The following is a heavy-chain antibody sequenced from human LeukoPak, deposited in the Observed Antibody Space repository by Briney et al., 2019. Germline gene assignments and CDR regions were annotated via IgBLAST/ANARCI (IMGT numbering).Heavy chain of an antibody. D-gene: IGHD6-13*01. CDR2: IYHSGST. V-gene: IGHV4-4*02. J-gene: IGHJ5*02. Sequence: PSETLSLTCAVSGGSISSSNWWSWVRQPPGKGLEWIGEIYHSGSTNYNPSLKSRVTISVDKSKNQFSLKLSSVTAADTAVYYCARDKSSSSWYGGWFDPWGQGTLVTVSS. CDR1: GGSISSSNW. CDR3: ARDKSSSSWYGGWFDP.